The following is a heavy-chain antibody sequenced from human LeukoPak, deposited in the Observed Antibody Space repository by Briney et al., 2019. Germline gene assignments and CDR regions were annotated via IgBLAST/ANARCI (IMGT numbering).Heavy chain of an antibody. J-gene: IGHJ6*02. Sequence: ASVKVSCKASGYTFTSYGISWVRQAPGQGLEWMGWISAYNGNTNYAQKLQGRVTMTRNTSISTAYMELSSLRSEDTAVYYCARGYSSSNGYGMDVWGQGTTVTVSS. CDR1: GYTFTSYG. V-gene: IGHV1-18*01. CDR3: ARGYSSSNGYGMDV. CDR2: ISAYNGNT. D-gene: IGHD6-6*01.